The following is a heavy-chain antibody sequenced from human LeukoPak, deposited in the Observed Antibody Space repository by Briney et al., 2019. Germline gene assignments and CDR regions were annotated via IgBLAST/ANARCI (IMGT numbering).Heavy chain of an antibody. CDR1: GGTFSSYA. D-gene: IGHD6-6*01. V-gene: IGHV1-69*05. J-gene: IGHJ6*03. Sequence: ASVKVSCKASGGTFSSYAISWVRQAPGQGLEWMGGIIPIFGTANYAQKFQGRVTITTDESTSTAYMELSSPRSEDTAVYYCARAPSIEYSSSSEAGIYYYYYMDVWGKGTTVTVSS. CDR2: IIPIFGTA. CDR3: ARAPSIEYSSSSEAGIYYYYYMDV.